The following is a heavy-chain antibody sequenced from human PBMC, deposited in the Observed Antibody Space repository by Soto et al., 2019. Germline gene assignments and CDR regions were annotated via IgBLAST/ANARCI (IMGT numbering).Heavy chain of an antibody. V-gene: IGHV1-18*01. J-gene: IGHJ5*02. CDR1: GVTFSSYT. CDR3: ARDVVGFGGPTNWFDP. D-gene: IGHD3-10*01. CDR2: ISAYNGNT. Sequence: GASVKVSCKASGVTFSSYTISWVRQAPGQGLEWMGRISAYNGNTNYAQKLQGRVTMTTDTSTSTAYMELRSLRSDDTAVYYCARDVVGFGGPTNWFDPWGQGTLVTVSS.